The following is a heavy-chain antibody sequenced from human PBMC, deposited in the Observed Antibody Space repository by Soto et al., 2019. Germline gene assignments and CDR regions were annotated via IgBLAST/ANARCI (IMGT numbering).Heavy chain of an antibody. V-gene: IGHV4-4*07. J-gene: IGHJ5*02. Sequence: SETLSLTCTVSGDSISGHYWSWIRQPAGKGLEWIGRIYASGSTISNRSLRSRVALSVDTSKNQFSLKLSSVTAADTAVYYCAREGVRGVIFWSDPWGQATLVTVSS. CDR1: GDSISGHY. CDR3: AREGVRGVIFWSDP. CDR2: IYASGST. D-gene: IGHD3-10*01.